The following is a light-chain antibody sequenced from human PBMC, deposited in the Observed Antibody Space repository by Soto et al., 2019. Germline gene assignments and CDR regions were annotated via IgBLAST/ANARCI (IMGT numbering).Light chain of an antibody. V-gene: IGLV2-8*01. CDR2: EVS. CDR1: SSDVGGYNY. CDR3: SSYAGGNDYV. Sequence: SVLTQPPSASGSPGHSVTISCTGTSSDVGGYNYVSWYQQHPGKAPKLMIFEVSKRPSGVPDRFSGSKSGNTASLTVSGLQAEDEADYYCSSYAGGNDYVFGTGTKVTVL. J-gene: IGLJ1*01.